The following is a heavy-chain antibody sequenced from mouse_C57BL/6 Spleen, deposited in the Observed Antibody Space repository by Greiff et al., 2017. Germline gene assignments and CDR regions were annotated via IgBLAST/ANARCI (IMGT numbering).Heavy chain of an antibody. D-gene: IGHD4-1*02. J-gene: IGHJ1*03. CDR3: ASGWSTGTDWYFDV. Sequence: QVQLQQSGAELVRPGTSVKVSCKASGYAFTNYLIEWVKQRPGQGLEWIGVINPGSGGTNYNEKFKGKATLTADKSSSTAYMQLSSLTSEDSAVYFCASGWSTGTDWYFDVWGTGTTVTVSS. CDR2: INPGSGGT. V-gene: IGHV1-54*01. CDR1: GYAFTNYL.